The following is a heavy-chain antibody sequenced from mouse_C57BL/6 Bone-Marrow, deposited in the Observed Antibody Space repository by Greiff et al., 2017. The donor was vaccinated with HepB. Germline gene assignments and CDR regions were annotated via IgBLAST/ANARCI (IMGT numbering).Heavy chain of an antibody. CDR2: IYPSDSET. CDR3: AIITTVAYYFDY. J-gene: IGHJ2*01. Sequence: QVQLQQPGAELVRPGSSVKLSCKASGYTFTSYWMDWVKQRHGQGLEWIGNIYPSDSETHYNQKFKDKATLTVDKSSSTAYMQLSSLTSEDSAVYYCAIITTVAYYFDYWGQGTTLTVSS. CDR1: GYTFTSYW. D-gene: IGHD1-1*01. V-gene: IGHV1-61*01.